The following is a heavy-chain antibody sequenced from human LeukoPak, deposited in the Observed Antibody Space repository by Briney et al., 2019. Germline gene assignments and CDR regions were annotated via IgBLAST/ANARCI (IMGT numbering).Heavy chain of an antibody. V-gene: IGHV1-46*01. CDR2: INPSGGST. Sequence: ASVKVSCKASGYTFTSYYMHWVRQAPGQGLEWMGIINPSGGSTSYAQKFQGRVTMTRDTSTSTVYMELSSLRSDDTAVYYCARADPGLWFGDPVDPWGQGTLVTVSS. CDR3: ARADPGLWFGDPVDP. CDR1: GYTFTSYY. D-gene: IGHD3-10*01. J-gene: IGHJ5*02.